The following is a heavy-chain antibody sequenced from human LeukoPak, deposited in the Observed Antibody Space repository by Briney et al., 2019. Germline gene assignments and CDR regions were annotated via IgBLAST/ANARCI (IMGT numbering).Heavy chain of an antibody. Sequence: PSETLSLTCTVSGGSISSYYWSWIRQPPGKGLEWIGYIYYSGSTNYNPSLKSRVTISVDTSKNQFSLILSSVTAADTAVYYCAKGIVQDYYYYYMDVWGKGTTVTVSS. CDR2: IYYSGST. J-gene: IGHJ6*03. D-gene: IGHD1-26*01. CDR3: AKGIVQDYYYYYMDV. CDR1: GGSISSYY. V-gene: IGHV4-59*08.